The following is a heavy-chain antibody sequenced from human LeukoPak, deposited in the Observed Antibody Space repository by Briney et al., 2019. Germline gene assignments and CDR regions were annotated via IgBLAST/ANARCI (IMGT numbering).Heavy chain of an antibody. Sequence: GASVKVSCKASGYSFVLHGISWVRQAPGQGPEWMGWISTYNGNTKYAQKFQGRVTMTTDTSTSTAYMELRSLRSDDTAVYYCARDEDYGISVNVDYWGQGTLVTVSS. CDR2: ISTYNGNT. CDR3: ARDEDYGISVNVDY. D-gene: IGHD4-17*01. J-gene: IGHJ4*02. V-gene: IGHV1-18*01. CDR1: GYSFVLHG.